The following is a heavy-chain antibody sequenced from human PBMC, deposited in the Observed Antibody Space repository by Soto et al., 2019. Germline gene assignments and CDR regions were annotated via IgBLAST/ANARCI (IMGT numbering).Heavy chain of an antibody. V-gene: IGHV4-34*01. CDR1: VGSFSGYY. Sequence: PSETLSLTCAVYVGSFSGYYWGWIRQPPGKGLEWIGEINHSGSTNYNPSLKSRVTISVDTSKNQFSLKLSSVTAADTAVYYCARGLRRCLHGGYYFDYWGQGTLVTVSS. D-gene: IGHD2-15*01. J-gene: IGHJ4*02. CDR3: ARGLRRCLHGGYYFDY. CDR2: INHSGST.